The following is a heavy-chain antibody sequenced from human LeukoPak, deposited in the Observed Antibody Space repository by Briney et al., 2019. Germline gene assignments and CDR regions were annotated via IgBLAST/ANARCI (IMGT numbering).Heavy chain of an antibody. CDR3: AADYSGNYHVEFDY. CDR2: IYYTGST. J-gene: IGHJ4*02. D-gene: IGHD1-26*01. V-gene: IGHV4-39*07. Sequence: NSSETLSLTCTVSDAPISSSSYYWGWLRQPPGKGLEWIGSIYYTGSTYYNPSLKSRVTISIDTSKNQFSLKLSSVTAADTAVYYCAADYSGNYHVEFDYWGQGTLVTVSP. CDR1: DAPISSSSYY.